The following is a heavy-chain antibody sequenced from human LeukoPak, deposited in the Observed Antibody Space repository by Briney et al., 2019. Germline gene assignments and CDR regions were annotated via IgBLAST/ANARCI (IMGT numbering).Heavy chain of an antibody. J-gene: IGHJ6*03. CDR1: GFTFSSYA. CDR3: GKGHISYYYYMDV. V-gene: IGHV3-23*01. CDR2: ISGSGGST. Sequence: GGSLRLSCAASGFTFSSYAMSWVRQAPGKGLEWVSGISGSGGSTYYADSVKGRFTISRDNSKNTLYLQMNSLRAEDTAVYYCGKGHISYYYYMDVWGKGTTVTVSS. D-gene: IGHD3-3*02.